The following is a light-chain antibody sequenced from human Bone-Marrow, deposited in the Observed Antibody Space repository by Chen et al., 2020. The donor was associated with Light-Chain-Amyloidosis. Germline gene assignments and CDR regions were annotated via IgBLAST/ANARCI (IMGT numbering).Light chain of an antibody. CDR3: QQYGGSSVT. J-gene: IGKJ2*01. CDR1: QTIRGNS. V-gene: IGKV3-20*01. CDR2: GSS. Sequence: ELVLTPSPVTLTLSPGATVTLSCRASQTIRGNSVAWYQVRPGQAPRLLVHGSSSRATGIPVRFSGSGSVTDFTLAISRLEPEDFAVYYCQQYGGSSVTLGQGTKLEI.